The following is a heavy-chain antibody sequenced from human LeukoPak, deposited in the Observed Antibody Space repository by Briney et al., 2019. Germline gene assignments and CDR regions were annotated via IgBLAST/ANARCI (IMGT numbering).Heavy chain of an antibody. CDR1: GGSISTYY. D-gene: IGHD3-10*01. CDR2: IYTSGTT. V-gene: IGHV4-4*07. Sequence: SETLSLTCTVSGGSISTYYWTWIRQPAGKGLEWIGRIYTSGTTNYNPSLKSRVTISVDKSKKQFSLKLSSVTAADTAVYYCARGPSLLWFGDVWGKGTTVTVSS. CDR3: ARGPSLLWFGDV. J-gene: IGHJ6*04.